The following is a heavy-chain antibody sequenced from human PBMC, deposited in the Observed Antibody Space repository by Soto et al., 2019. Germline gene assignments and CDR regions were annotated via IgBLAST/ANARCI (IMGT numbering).Heavy chain of an antibody. CDR3: AKDRGGFANGLEYFDF. CDR2: VSGRGANT. V-gene: IGHV3-23*04. CDR1: GFTFSSYT. D-gene: IGHD3-3*01. J-gene: IGHJ4*02. Sequence: DVQLVESGGGFVQPGGSLRVSCAASGFTFSSYTMGWVRQAPGKGLEWVSSVSGRGANTYYADSVKGRFTISRDNSKNTLYLQMNNLRGEDTAVYYCAKDRGGFANGLEYFDFWGQGTLVIVSS.